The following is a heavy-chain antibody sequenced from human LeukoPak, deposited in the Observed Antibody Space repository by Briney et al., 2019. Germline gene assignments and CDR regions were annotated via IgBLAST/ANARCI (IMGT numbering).Heavy chain of an antibody. CDR2: IIPIFGTA. CDR1: GGTFSSYA. V-gene: IGHV1-69*13. CDR3: ARHIYCSGGSCYSQRGDIDYYYGMDV. J-gene: IGHJ6*02. D-gene: IGHD2-15*01. Sequence: GASVKVSCKASGGTFSSYAISWVRQAPGQGLEWMGGIIPIFGTANYAQKFQGRVTITADESTSTAYMELSSLRSEDTAVYYCARHIYCSGGSCYSQRGDIDYYYGMDVWGQGTTATVSS.